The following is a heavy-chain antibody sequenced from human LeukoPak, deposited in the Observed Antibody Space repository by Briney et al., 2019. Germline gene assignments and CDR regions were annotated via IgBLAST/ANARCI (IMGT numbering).Heavy chain of an antibody. V-gene: IGHV3-23*01. CDR1: GFTFNNYA. D-gene: IGHD3-10*01. CDR3: AKNAGTSFTVHAFDI. J-gene: IGHJ3*02. CDR2: ISGSGGST. Sequence: PGGSLRLSCAASGFTFNNYAMSWVRQAPGKGLEWVSSISGSGGSTYDADSVKGRFTISRDNSKNTLYLQMNSLRAEDTAVYFCAKNAGTSFTVHAFDIWGQGTMVTVSS.